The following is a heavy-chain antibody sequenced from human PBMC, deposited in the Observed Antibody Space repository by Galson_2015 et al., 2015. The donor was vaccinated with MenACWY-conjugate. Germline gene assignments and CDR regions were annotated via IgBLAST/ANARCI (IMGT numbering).Heavy chain of an antibody. J-gene: IGHJ5*01. Sequence: ETLSLTCGISGYSISRSDWWGWIRQPPGKGLEWIGFIKSGGTTYFNPSLKSRVSLSVDTSKNQFSLQLNSVTAVDTAVYYCAKVVGFCSTGDCRIDSWGQGILVTVSS. D-gene: IGHD2-21*01. CDR2: IKSGGTT. CDR1: GYSISRSDW. CDR3: AKVVGFCSTGDCRIDS. V-gene: IGHV4-28*01.